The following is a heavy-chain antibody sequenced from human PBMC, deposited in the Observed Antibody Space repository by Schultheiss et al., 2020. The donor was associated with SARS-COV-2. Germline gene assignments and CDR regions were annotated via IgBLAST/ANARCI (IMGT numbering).Heavy chain of an antibody. Sequence: SETLSLTCAVYGGSFSGYYWSWIRQPPGKGLEWIGEINHSGSTNYNPSLKSRVTISVDTSKNQFSLKLSSVTAADTAVYYCARQAGYSSSWYFSFDYWGQGTLVTVSS. CDR3: ARQAGYSSSWYFSFDY. CDR1: GGSFSGYY. J-gene: IGHJ4*02. V-gene: IGHV4-34*01. CDR2: INHSGST. D-gene: IGHD6-13*01.